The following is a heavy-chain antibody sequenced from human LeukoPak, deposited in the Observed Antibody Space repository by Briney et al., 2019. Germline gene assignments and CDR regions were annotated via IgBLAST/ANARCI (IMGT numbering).Heavy chain of an antibody. CDR2: ISGSGGNT. CDR1: GFTFTTYA. CDR3: AEEVGATYPTFDY. Sequence: GGSLRLSCVASGFTFTTYAMNWVRQAPGKGLEWVSGISGSGGNTFNVDSVRGRFTTSRDNSKNTLYLQMNSLRAEDTAVYYCAEEVGATYPTFDYWGQGTLVTVSS. V-gene: IGHV3-23*01. D-gene: IGHD1-26*01. J-gene: IGHJ4*02.